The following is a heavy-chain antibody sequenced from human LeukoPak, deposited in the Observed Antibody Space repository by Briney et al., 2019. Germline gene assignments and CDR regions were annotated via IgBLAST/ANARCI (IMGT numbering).Heavy chain of an antibody. CDR2: IRYDGSNK. J-gene: IGHJ4*02. D-gene: IGHD5-18*01. CDR3: AKDRGGYSLNYFDY. V-gene: IGHV3-30*02. Sequence: PGGSLRLSCAASGFTFSSYGMHWVRQAPGKGLEWVAFIRYDGSNKYYADSVKGRFTISRDNSKNTLYLQMNSLRAEDTAVYYCAKDRGGYSLNYFDYWGQGTLVTVSS. CDR1: GFTFSSYG.